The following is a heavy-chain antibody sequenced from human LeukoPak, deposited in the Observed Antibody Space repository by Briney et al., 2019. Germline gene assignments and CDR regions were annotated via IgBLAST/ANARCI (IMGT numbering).Heavy chain of an antibody. CDR2: IKSKTDGGTT. CDR3: TTDPGVITTPNSKYYFDY. V-gene: IGHV3-15*07. CDR1: GFTFSNAW. Sequence: GGSLRLSCAASGFTFSNAWMNWVRQAPGKGLEWVGRIKSKTDGGTTDYAAPVKGRFTISRDDSKNTLYLQMNSLKTEDTAVYYCTTDPGVITTPNSKYYFDYWGQGTLVTVSS. D-gene: IGHD1-14*01. J-gene: IGHJ4*02.